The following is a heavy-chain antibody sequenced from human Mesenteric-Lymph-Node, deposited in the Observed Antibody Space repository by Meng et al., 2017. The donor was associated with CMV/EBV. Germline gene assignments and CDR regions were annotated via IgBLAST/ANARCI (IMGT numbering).Heavy chain of an antibody. V-gene: IGHV3-13*01. CDR3: ARGLLRRGGWFDP. CDR1: GFTFSTYD. D-gene: IGHD3-10*01. CDR2: FASAGDT. J-gene: IGHJ5*02. Sequence: GESLKISCAASGFTFSTYDIHWVRQTTGKRLECVSAFASAGDTYCPGSVKGRFTISRGNAQNSLSLQMNSLRAGDTAVYYCARGLLRRGGWFDPWGQGTLVTVSS.